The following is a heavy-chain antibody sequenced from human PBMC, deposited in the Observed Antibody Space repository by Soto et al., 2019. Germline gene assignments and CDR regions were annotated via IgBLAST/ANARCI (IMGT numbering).Heavy chain of an antibody. CDR1: GFTFSSYA. Sequence: PGGSLRLSCAASGFTFSSYAMSWVRQAPGKGLEWVSAISGSGGSTYYADSVKGRFTISRDNSKNTLYLQMKSLRAEDTAVYYCAKNSGYYPYYYVMDVWGQGTTVTVSS. D-gene: IGHD3-22*01. J-gene: IGHJ6*02. V-gene: IGHV3-23*01. CDR2: ISGSGGST. CDR3: AKNSGYYPYYYVMDV.